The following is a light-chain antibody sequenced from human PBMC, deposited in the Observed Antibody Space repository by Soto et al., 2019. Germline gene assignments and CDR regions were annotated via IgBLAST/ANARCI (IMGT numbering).Light chain of an antibody. J-gene: IGLJ2*01. CDR2: DNN. CDR3: ETWDSSLSAGV. CDR1: SSNIGNNY. V-gene: IGLV1-51*01. Sequence: QSVLTQPPSVSAAPGQKVTISCSGSSSNIGNNYISWYQQLPGTAPKLLIYDNNKRPSGIPDRSSGSKSGTSATLGITGLQTGDEADYYCETWDSSLSAGVFGGGTKLTVL.